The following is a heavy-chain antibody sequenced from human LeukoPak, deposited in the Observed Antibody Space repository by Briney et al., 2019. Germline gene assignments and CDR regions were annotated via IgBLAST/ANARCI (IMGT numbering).Heavy chain of an antibody. J-gene: IGHJ5*02. V-gene: IGHV3-7*01. D-gene: IGHD3-10*01. Sequence: GGSLRLSCAASGFTFSSYWMSWVRQAPGKGLEWVANIKQDGSEKYYVDSVKGRFTISRDNAKNSLYLQMNSLRAEDTAVYYCARVMVRGVIFNWFDPWGQGTLVTVSS. CDR1: GFTFSSYW. CDR3: ARVMVRGVIFNWFDP. CDR2: IKQDGSEK.